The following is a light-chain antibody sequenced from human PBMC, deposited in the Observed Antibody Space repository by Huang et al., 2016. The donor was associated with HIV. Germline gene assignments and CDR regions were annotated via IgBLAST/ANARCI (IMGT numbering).Light chain of an antibody. V-gene: IGKV2-28*01. CDR1: QSLLHSDGYNF. CDR3: MQTLQTPYT. J-gene: IGKJ3*01. Sequence: DIILTQSPLSLSVTPGEPASISCRSRQSLLHSDGYNFLQWYVQKPGQAPQLLISLGSDRASGVPDRFTGSGSGTYFTLEISNVETEDVGIYYCMQTLQTPYTFGPGTKVDF. CDR2: LGS.